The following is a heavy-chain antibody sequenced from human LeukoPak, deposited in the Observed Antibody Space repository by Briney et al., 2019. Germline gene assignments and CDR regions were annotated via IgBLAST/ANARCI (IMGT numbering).Heavy chain of an antibody. CDR1: GFTFYRKS. V-gene: IGHV3-21*04. CDR2: ISSSGDYM. Sequence: GGSLRLSCAASGFTFYRKSMNWVRQAPGKGLEWVSFISSSGDYMYYADSLKGRFTISRDNAKNSLYLQMNSLRAEDTALYYCARWSSGWYGDYWGQGTLVTVSS. D-gene: IGHD6-19*01. J-gene: IGHJ4*02. CDR3: ARWSSGWYGDY.